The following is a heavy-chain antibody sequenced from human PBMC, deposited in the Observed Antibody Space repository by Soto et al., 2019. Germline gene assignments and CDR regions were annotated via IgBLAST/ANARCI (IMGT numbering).Heavy chain of an antibody. CDR3: AREGVAPYYYYGMDV. Sequence: ASVKVSCKASGYTVTGYDIHWVRQAPGQGLEWMGWISTYNGDTNYAQTFQGRVTMTTDTSTSTVHMEVRSLRSDDTAVYYCAREGVAPYYYYGMDVWGQGTPVTVSS. J-gene: IGHJ6*02. CDR2: ISTYNGDT. D-gene: IGHD5-12*01. CDR1: GYTVTGYD. V-gene: IGHV1-18*01.